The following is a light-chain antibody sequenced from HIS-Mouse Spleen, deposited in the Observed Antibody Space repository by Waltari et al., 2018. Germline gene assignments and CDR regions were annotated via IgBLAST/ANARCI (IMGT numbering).Light chain of an antibody. Sequence: QSVLTQPPSASATPGQRVTIPCSGSSSNIGSNYVYWYQQPPGTAPKLLIYRNNQRPSGVPDRFSGSKSGTSASLAISGLRSEDEADYYCAAWDDSLSGPVFGGGTKLTVL. J-gene: IGLJ3*02. CDR1: SSNIGSNY. V-gene: IGLV1-47*01. CDR2: RNN. CDR3: AAWDDSLSGPV.